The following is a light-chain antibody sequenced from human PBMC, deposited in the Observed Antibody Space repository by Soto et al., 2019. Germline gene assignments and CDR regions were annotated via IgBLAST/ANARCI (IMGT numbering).Light chain of an antibody. J-gene: IGLJ3*02. CDR2: DVS. CDR3: CSYAGSYTLV. Sequence: SALTQPRSVSGSPGQSVTISCTGTRSDVGGYNYVSWYQQHPGKAPKLMIYDVSKWPSGVPDRFSGSKSGNTASLTISGLQAEDEADYYCCSYAGSYTLVFGGGTKVTVL. CDR1: RSDVGGYNY. V-gene: IGLV2-11*01.